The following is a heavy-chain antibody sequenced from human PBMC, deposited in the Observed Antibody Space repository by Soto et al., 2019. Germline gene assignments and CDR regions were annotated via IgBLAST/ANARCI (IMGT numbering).Heavy chain of an antibody. Sequence: GGSLRLSCAASVFPFSSYAMSWVRQAPGKGLEWVSAISGSGGSTYYADSVKGRFTISRDNSKNTLYLQMNSLRAKDTAVYYCALSERYYDFWSGYFGNWFDPWGQGTLVTVSS. J-gene: IGHJ5*02. CDR2: ISGSGGST. D-gene: IGHD3-3*01. V-gene: IGHV3-23*01. CDR1: VFPFSSYA. CDR3: ALSERYYDFWSGYFGNWFDP.